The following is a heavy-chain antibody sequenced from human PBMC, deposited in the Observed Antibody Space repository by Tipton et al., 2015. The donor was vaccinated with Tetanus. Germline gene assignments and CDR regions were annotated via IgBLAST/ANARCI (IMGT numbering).Heavy chain of an antibody. Sequence: TLSLTCAVYGGSFSGYYWTWIRQPPVKGLEWIGEINPRGSTNYNPSLKSRGTISVETTKNRGSLKLNSVTAADPPVYYCARWSKGSTAWFPDHYGMDVWGQGTRVTVSS. CDR3: ARWSKGSTAWFPDHYGMDV. V-gene: IGHV4-34*01. CDR2: INPRGST. J-gene: IGHJ6*02. CDR1: GGSFSGYY. D-gene: IGHD6-19*01.